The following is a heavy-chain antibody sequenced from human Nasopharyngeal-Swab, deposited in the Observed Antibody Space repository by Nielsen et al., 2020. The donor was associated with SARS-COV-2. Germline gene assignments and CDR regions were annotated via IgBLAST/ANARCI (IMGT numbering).Heavy chain of an antibody. D-gene: IGHD6-13*01. V-gene: IGHV3-23*01. CDR1: GFTFSSYG. CDR2: ISGSGGST. J-gene: IGHJ5*02. CDR3: AKGLGQQLVNWFDP. Sequence: GESLKISCAASGFTFSSYGMHWVRQAPGKGLEWVSAISGSGGSTYYADSVKGRFTISRDNSKNTLYLQMNSLRAEDTAVYYCAKGLGQQLVNWFDPWGQGTLVTVSS.